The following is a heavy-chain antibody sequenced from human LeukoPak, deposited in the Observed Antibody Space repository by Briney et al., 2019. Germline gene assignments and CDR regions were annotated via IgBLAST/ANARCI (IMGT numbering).Heavy chain of an antibody. CDR3: ARGLSNSRRTLLGLDY. V-gene: IGHV4-39*01. CDR1: GDSISRSTYY. D-gene: IGHD3-16*01. Sequence: SQTLSLTCTVSGDSISRSTYYWGWIRQPPGRGLEWIGALYYSGSIYYNPSLKSRVTISVDTPKNQFSLKLSSVTAADTAVYYCARGLSNSRRTLLGLDYWGQGTLVTVSS. J-gene: IGHJ4*02. CDR2: LYYSGSI.